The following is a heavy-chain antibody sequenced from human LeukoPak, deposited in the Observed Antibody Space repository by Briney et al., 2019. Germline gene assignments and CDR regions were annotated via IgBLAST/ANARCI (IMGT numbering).Heavy chain of an antibody. CDR1: GYTFTGYG. Sequence: ASVKVSCKASGYTFTGYGISWVRQAPGQGLEWMGWISAYNGNTNYAQKLQGRVTMTTDTSTSTAYMELRSLRSDDTAVYYCAREMVSHRNYYDSSGYPTPIDYWGQGTLVTVSS. D-gene: IGHD3-22*01. CDR2: ISAYNGNT. V-gene: IGHV1-18*01. CDR3: AREMVSHRNYYDSSGYPTPIDY. J-gene: IGHJ4*02.